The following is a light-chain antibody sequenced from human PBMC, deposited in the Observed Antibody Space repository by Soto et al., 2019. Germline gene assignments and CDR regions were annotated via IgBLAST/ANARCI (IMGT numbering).Light chain of an antibody. Sequence: IQLTQSPSSLSASVGDRVTITCRASQGISSYLAWYQQKPGKAPKLLIYAASTLQSGVPSRFSGSGSGTDFTLTISSLQPEDFAVYYCQHDYNLLTFGGGTKVDI. V-gene: IGKV1-9*01. J-gene: IGKJ4*01. CDR1: QGISSY. CDR2: AAS. CDR3: QHDYNLLT.